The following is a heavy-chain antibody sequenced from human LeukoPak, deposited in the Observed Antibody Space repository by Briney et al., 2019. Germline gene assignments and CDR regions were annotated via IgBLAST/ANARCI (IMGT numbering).Heavy chain of an antibody. J-gene: IGHJ5*02. D-gene: IGHD3-22*01. Sequence: ASVKVSCKASGGTFSSYAISWVRQAPGQGLEWMGWISAYNGNTNYAQKFQGRVTMTTDTSTGTAYMELTSLRSDDTAVYYCARCRGVVVIQNWFDPWGQGTLVTASS. V-gene: IGHV1-18*01. CDR2: ISAYNGNT. CDR1: GGTFSSYA. CDR3: ARCRGVVVIQNWFDP.